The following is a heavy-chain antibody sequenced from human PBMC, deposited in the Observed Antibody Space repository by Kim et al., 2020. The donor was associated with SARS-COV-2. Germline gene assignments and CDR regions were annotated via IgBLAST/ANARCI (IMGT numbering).Heavy chain of an antibody. V-gene: IGHV4-59*01. CDR3: ARGFPATTFYYYYYYMDV. Sequence: SETLSLTCTVSGGSISSYYWSWIRQPPGKGLEWIGYIYYSGSTNYNHSLKSRVTISVDTSKNQFSLKLSSVTAADTAVYYCARGFPATTFYYYYYYMDVWGKGTTVTVSS. CDR2: IYYSGST. J-gene: IGHJ6*03. D-gene: IGHD1-26*01. CDR1: GGSISSYY.